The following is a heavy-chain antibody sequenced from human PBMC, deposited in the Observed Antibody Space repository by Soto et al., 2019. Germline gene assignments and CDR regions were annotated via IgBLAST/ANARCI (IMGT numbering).Heavy chain of an antibody. J-gene: IGHJ1*01. D-gene: IGHD6-13*01. CDR3: AGAPYSSSWYFQH. V-gene: IGHV4-31*03. Sequence: PSETLSLTCTVSGGSISSGGYYWSWIRQHPGKGLEWIGYIYYSGSTYYNPSLKSRVTISVDTSKNQFSLKLSSVTAADTAVYYCAGAPYSSSWYFQHWGQGTLVTVSS. CDR2: IYYSGST. CDR1: GGSISSGGYY.